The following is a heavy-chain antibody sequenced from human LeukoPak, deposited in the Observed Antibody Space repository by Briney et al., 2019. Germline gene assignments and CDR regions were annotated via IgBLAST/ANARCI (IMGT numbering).Heavy chain of an antibody. J-gene: IGHJ4*02. CDR1: GGSISSGSYY. CDR3: ASQQIDSSGWYDFDY. CDR2: IYTSGST. V-gene: IGHV4-61*02. Sequence: PSETLSLTCTVSGGSISSGSYYWSWIRQPAGKGLEWIGRIYTSGSTNYNPSLKSRVTISVDTSKNQFSLKLSSVTAADTAVYYCASQQIDSSGWYDFDYWGQGTLVTVSS. D-gene: IGHD6-19*01.